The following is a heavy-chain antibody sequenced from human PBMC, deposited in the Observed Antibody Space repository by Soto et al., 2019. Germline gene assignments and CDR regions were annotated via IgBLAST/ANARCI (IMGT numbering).Heavy chain of an antibody. Sequence: QVQLVQSGAEVKKPGASVKVSCKASGYTFTSYGISWVRQAPGQGLEWMGWISAYNGNTNYAQKLQGRVTMTTDTSTSTAYMEVGGLRSDDTGVYYCAREGGGSIAARWVYYYYGMDVWGQGTTVTVSS. J-gene: IGHJ6*02. CDR3: AREGGGSIAARWVYYYYGMDV. CDR1: GYTFTSYG. CDR2: ISAYNGNT. D-gene: IGHD6-6*01. V-gene: IGHV1-18*01.